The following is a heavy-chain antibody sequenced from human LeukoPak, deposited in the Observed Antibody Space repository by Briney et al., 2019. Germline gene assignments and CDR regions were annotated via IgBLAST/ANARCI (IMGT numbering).Heavy chain of an antibody. J-gene: IGHJ4*02. D-gene: IGHD2-2*01. CDR2: INWNGGST. Sequence: GGSPRLSCAASGFTFDDYGMSWVRQAPGKGLEWVSGINWNGGSTGYADSVKGRFTISRDNAKNSLYLQMNSLRAEDTALYYCARSLPAATVGAFDYWGQGTLVTVSS. V-gene: IGHV3-20*04. CDR1: GFTFDDYG. CDR3: ARSLPAATVGAFDY.